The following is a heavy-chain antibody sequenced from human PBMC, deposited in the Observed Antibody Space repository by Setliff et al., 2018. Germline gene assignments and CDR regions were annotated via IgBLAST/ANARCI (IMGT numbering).Heavy chain of an antibody. CDR2: VNPGGGSS. CDR3: ARAGLAAAGRKGVFDH. J-gene: IGHJ4*02. D-gene: IGHD6-13*01. V-gene: IGHV1-46*01. Sequence: ASVKVSCKASGYSLTRYYMHWVRQAPGQGLEWMGMVNPGGGSSTSTQRFQGRVTMTRDTSTNTAYMELNSLTSNDTAVYYCARAGLAAAGRKGVFDHWGQGTLVTVSS. CDR1: GYSLTRYY.